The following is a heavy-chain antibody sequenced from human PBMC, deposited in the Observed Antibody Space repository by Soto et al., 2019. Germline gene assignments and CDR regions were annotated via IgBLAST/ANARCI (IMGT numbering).Heavy chain of an antibody. V-gene: IGHV1-18*01. J-gene: IGHJ4*02. CDR1: GYTFNTYF. CDR3: ARDTGNSFDY. CDR2: FSPHNGNT. Sequence: HVQLVQSGGEVKKPGASVKVSCNTSGYTFNTYFITWVRQAPGQGLEWMGSFSPHNGNTNYAERFQGRVTMTADTITKTAYMELRNRRIDDTAVYYCARDTGNSFDYWGQGTPVTVSS.